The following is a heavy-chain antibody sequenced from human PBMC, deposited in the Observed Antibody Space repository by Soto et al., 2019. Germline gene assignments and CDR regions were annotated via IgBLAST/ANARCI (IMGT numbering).Heavy chain of an antibody. CDR3: ARGAVMPDS. D-gene: IGHD3-16*01. Sequence: LRLSCAASGFTFDSFAIAWVRQAPGKGLEWVSAISASGGSTFYADSVKGRFTISRDSSKNTLYLQMNSLRAEDTAVYYCARGAVMPDSWGQGTLVTVSS. V-gene: IGHV3-23*01. CDR1: GFTFDSFA. J-gene: IGHJ4*02. CDR2: ISASGGST.